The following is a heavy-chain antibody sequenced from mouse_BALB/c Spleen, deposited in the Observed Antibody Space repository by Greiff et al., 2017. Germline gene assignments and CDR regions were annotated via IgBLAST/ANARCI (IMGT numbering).Heavy chain of an antibody. D-gene: IGHD2-12*01. CDR3: AKSYYSRAMDY. V-gene: IGHV2-2*02. J-gene: IGHJ4*01. CDR2: IWSGGST. Sequence: QVQLKESGPGLVQPSQSLSITCKVSGFSLTSYGVHWVRQSPGKGLEWLGVIWSGGSTDYNAAFISRLSISKDNSKSQVFFKMNSLQANDTAIYYCAKSYYSRAMDYWGQGTSVTVSA. CDR1: GFSLTSYG.